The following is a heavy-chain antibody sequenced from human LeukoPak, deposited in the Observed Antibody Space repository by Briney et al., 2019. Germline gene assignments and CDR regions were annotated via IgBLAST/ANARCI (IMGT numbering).Heavy chain of an antibody. CDR1: GFTFSSYG. Sequence: GGSLRLSCAASGFTFSSYGMHWVRQAPGKGLEWVAFIRYDGSNKYYADSVKGRFTISRDNSKNTLYLQMNSLKTEDTAVYYCARVVTAAGNFDYWGQGTLVTVSS. CDR2: IRYDGSNK. J-gene: IGHJ4*02. CDR3: ARVVTAAGNFDY. D-gene: IGHD4-23*01. V-gene: IGHV3-30*02.